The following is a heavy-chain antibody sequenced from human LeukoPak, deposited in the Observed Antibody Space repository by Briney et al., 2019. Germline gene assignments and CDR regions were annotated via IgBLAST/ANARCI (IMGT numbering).Heavy chain of an antibody. D-gene: IGHD1-26*01. J-gene: IGHJ3*02. CDR1: GFTVSSNY. V-gene: IGHV3-53*01. CDR3: ARGGSYLSAFDI. CDR2: IYSGGST. Sequence: GGSLRLSCAASGFTVSSNYMSWVRQAPGKGLEWVSIIYSGGSTFYADSVKGRFTISRDNSKNTMYLQMNSLRAEDTAVYYCARGGSYLSAFDIWGQGTMVTVSS.